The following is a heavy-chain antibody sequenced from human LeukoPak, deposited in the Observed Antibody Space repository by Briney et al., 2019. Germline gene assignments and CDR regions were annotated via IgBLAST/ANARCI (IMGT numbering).Heavy chain of an antibody. CDR3: ARARLGIAVAGTYFDY. CDR2: MNPNSGNT. J-gene: IGHJ4*02. Sequence: GASVKVSCKASGYTFTSYDINWVRQATGQGLEWMGWMNPNSGNTGYAQKFQGRVTMTRNTSISTAYMELRSLRSDDTAVYYCARARLGIAVAGTYFDYWGQGTLVTVSS. D-gene: IGHD6-19*01. CDR1: GYTFTSYD. V-gene: IGHV1-8*01.